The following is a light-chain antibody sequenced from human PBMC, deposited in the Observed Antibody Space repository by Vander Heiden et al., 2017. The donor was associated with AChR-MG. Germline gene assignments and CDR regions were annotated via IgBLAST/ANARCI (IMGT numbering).Light chain of an antibody. Sequence: SYVLTQPPSVSVAPGRTATITCGGNNIGSKSVHWYQQKLGKPPVFAVYEHGDRRPGMPERISGATSGNTATLTISRVEAGDEGDYYCQVWDSVSDPVVFGGGTKLTVL. CDR3: QVWDSVSDPVV. CDR2: EHG. J-gene: IGLJ2*01. CDR1: NIGSKS. V-gene: IGLV3-21*02.